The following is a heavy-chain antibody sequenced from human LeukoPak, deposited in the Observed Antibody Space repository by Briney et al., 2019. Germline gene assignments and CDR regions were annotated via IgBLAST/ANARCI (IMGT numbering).Heavy chain of an antibody. CDR2: INTASGVA. D-gene: IGHD1-7*01. Sequence: ASVKVSCKASGYTFTGYYVHWVRQAPRQGLEWMAWINTASGVANYAQKFQGRVTLTGDKSITTVYMELSSLRSDDTALYYCARDWDPITGTTRWFDPWGQGTLVTVSS. CDR1: GYTFTGYY. J-gene: IGHJ5*02. CDR3: ARDWDPITGTTRWFDP. V-gene: IGHV1-2*02.